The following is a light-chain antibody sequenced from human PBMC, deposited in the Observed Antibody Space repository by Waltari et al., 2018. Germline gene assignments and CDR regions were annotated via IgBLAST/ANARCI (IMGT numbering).Light chain of an antibody. J-gene: IGLJ2*01. CDR3: SSYITSSTLEL. CDR2: DVS. Sequence: QSALTQPASVSGSPGQSLTLSCTGTSSVVGGDNYVSWYQQHPGKAPKLKIYDVSNGTSAVSILFSASKFGNTASLTISGLRAEEDADYYFSSYITSSTLELFGGGTSMTVL. V-gene: IGLV2-14*03. CDR1: SSVVGGDNY.